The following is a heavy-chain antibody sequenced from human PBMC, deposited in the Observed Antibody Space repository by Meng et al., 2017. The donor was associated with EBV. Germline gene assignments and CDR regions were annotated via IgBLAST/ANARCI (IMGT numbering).Heavy chain of an antibody. Sequence: VPLGGSGGGLVQPGGSLRLSCAASEFTFSTYWMHWVRQGPGKGLVWVSRINSDGSSTSYADSVKGRFSISRDNAKNTLYLQMNSLTVDDTAIYYCVRGYGGSYLGGDHWGQGTLVTVSS. CDR3: VRGYGGSYLGGDH. V-gene: IGHV3-74*01. CDR1: EFTFSTYW. D-gene: IGHD1-26*01. CDR2: INSDGSST. J-gene: IGHJ5*02.